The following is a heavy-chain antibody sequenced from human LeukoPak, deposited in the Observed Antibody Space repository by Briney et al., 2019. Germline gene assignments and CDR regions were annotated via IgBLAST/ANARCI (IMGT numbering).Heavy chain of an antibody. V-gene: IGHV4-39*01. CDR1: GGSISSYY. CDR2: IYYSGST. J-gene: IGHJ6*03. Sequence: SETLSLTCTVSGGSISSYYWGWIRQPPGKGLEWIGSIYYSGSTYYNPSLKSRVTISVDTSKNQFSLKLSSVTAADTAVYYCARQPYYYYMDVWGKGTTVTVSS. CDR3: ARQPYYYYMDV.